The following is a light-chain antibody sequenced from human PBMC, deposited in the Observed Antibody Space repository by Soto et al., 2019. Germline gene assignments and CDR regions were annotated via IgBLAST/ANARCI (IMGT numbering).Light chain of an antibody. J-gene: IGKJ2*01. CDR2: GAS. Sequence: EIVLTQSPGTLSLSPGERATLSCRASQSVSSSYLAWYQHKPGQAPRLLIYGASSRATGIPDRFSGSGSGTYLPLTSSRLEPEDSAVYYWPQYGSLPHTFGQGTTLDIK. V-gene: IGKV3-20*01. CDR1: QSVSSSY. CDR3: PQYGSLPHT.